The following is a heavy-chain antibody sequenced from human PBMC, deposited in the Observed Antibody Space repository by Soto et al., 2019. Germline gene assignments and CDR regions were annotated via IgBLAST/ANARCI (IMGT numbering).Heavy chain of an antibody. J-gene: IGHJ4*02. V-gene: IGHV4-59*01. CDR2: IYYSGST. Sequence: SETLSLTCTVSGGSISSYYWSWIRQPPGKGLEWIGYIYYSGSTNYNPSLKSRVTISVDTSKNQFSLKLSSVTAADTAVYYCAREVPMTINYFDYWGQGTLVTVSS. CDR1: GGSISSYY. D-gene: IGHD3-10*01. CDR3: AREVPMTINYFDY.